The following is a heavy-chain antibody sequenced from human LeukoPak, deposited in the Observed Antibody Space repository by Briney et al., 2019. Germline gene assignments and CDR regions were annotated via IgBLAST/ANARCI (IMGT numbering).Heavy chain of an antibody. CDR2: MWYDGSNK. V-gene: IGHV3-33*08. D-gene: IGHD2-15*01. J-gene: IGHJ4*02. CDR3: ARDIGYFDY. CDR1: GFTFSSYG. Sequence: GRSLRLSCAASGFTFSSYGMHWVRQAPGKGLEWVAVMWYDGSNKYYADSVKGRFTISRDNSKNTLYLQMNSLRAEDTAVYYCARDIGYFDYWGQGTLVTVSS.